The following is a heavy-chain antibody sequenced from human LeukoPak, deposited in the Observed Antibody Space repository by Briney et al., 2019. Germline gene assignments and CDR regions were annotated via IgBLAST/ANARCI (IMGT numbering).Heavy chain of an antibody. CDR1: GYSFTSYW. CDR2: IYPGDSDT. Sequence: GESLKISCKGSGYSFTSYWIGWVRQMPGKGLEWMGTIYPGDSDTRYSPSFQGQVTISADKSISTAYLQWSSLKASDTAMYYCARLSPYCSSTSCYFDYWGQGTLVTVSS. D-gene: IGHD2-2*01. J-gene: IGHJ4*02. V-gene: IGHV5-51*01. CDR3: ARLSPYCSSTSCYFDY.